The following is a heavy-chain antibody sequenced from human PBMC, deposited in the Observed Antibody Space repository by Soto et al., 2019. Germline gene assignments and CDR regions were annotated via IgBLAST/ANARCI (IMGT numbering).Heavy chain of an antibody. V-gene: IGHV4-59*02. CDR3: ARESYSGNYYYVDV. CDR2: IYYSGNT. Sequence: SETLSLTCTVSGDSVRNQYWSWIRQPPGKGLEWIGCIYYSGNTNYNPSLKSRVTISLDTSKNQFSLRLSSVTAADTAVYYCARESYSGNYYYVDVCGKGTTVTVSS. J-gene: IGHJ6*03. CDR1: GDSVRNQY. D-gene: IGHD3-10*01.